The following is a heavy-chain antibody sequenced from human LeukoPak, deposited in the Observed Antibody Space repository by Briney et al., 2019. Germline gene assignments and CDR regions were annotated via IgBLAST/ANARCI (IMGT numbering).Heavy chain of an antibody. J-gene: IGHJ4*02. CDR2: IYPGDSDT. Sequence: GESLKISCKGSGYRFTNYWIGWVRQMPGKGLEWMGIIYPGDSDTRYSPSFQGQVTISVDKSISTAYLQWNSLKASDTAIYYCARQDGSAWYYFDYWGQGTLVTVSS. CDR1: GYRFTNYW. D-gene: IGHD6-19*01. CDR3: ARQDGSAWYYFDY. V-gene: IGHV5-51*01.